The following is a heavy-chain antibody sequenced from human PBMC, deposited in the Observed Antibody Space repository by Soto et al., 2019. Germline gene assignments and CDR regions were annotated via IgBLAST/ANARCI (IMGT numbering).Heavy chain of an antibody. D-gene: IGHD4-4*01. Sequence: QVQLVQSGAEVKKPGASVKVSCKASGYTFTSYYMHWVRQAPGQGLEWMGIINPSGGSTSYAQKFQGRVTMSRDTSTSTVYMELSSLRSEDTAVYYCARAHDYSNYGGATYYYYGMDVCGQGTTVTVSS. CDR1: GYTFTSYY. CDR2: INPSGGST. CDR3: ARAHDYSNYGGATYYYYGMDV. J-gene: IGHJ6*02. V-gene: IGHV1-46*01.